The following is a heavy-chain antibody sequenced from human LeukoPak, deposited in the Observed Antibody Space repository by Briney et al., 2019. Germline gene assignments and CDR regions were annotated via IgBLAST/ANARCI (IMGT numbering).Heavy chain of an antibody. CDR2: IYSGGST. Sequence: GGSLRLSCAASGFTVSSNYMSWVRQAPGKGLEWVSVIYSGGSTYYADSVKGRFTISRDNSKNTLYLQMNSLRAEDTAVYYCARDKPASRGSWFIQNWGQGTLVTVSS. D-gene: IGHD6-13*01. CDR1: GFTVSSNY. J-gene: IGHJ1*01. V-gene: IGHV3-53*01. CDR3: ARDKPASRGSWFIQN.